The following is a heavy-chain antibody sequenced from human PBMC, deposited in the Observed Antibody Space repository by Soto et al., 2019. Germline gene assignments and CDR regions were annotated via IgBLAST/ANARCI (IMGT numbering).Heavy chain of an antibody. CDR1: GGTFSSYA. CDR2: IIPIFGTA. CDR3: ARGVRGEGDYDYYYGMDV. V-gene: IGHV1-69*13. Sequence: SVKVSCKASGGTFSSYAISWVRQAPGQGLEWMGGIIPIFGTANYAQKFQGRVTITADESTSTAYMELSSLRSEDTAVYYCARGVRGEGDYDYYYGMDVWGQGTTVTVSS. D-gene: IGHD2-21*02. J-gene: IGHJ6*02.